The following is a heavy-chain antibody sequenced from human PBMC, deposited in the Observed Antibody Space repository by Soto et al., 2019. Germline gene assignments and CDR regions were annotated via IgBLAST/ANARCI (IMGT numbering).Heavy chain of an antibody. D-gene: IGHD3-10*01. Sequence: LRLSCAASGLTVSNAYMAWVRQAPGMGLEWVSVIYDNGTTYYADSVKGRFTISRDTSTNTLSLQMDSLRAEDTAVYYCVRPLPSGRNYGLDVWGQGTTVTVS. CDR1: GLTVSNAY. J-gene: IGHJ6*02. CDR3: VRPLPSGRNYGLDV. CDR2: IYDNGTT. V-gene: IGHV3-53*01.